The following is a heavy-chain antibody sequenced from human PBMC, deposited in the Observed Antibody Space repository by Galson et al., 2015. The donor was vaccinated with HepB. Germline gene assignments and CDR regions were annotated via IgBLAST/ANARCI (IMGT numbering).Heavy chain of an antibody. CDR2: ISSSSSTI. Sequence: SLRLSCAASGFTFSSYSMNWVRQAPGKGLEWVSYISSSSSTIYYADSVKGRFTISRDNAKNSLYLQMNSLRAEDTAVYYRAMDTAMEDGWFDPWGQGTLVTVSS. D-gene: IGHD5-18*01. CDR3: AMDTAMEDGWFDP. J-gene: IGHJ5*02. CDR1: GFTFSSYS. V-gene: IGHV3-48*01.